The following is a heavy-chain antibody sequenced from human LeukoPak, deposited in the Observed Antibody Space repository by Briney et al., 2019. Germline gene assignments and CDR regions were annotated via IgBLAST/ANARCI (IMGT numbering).Heavy chain of an antibody. CDR2: INHSGST. CDR1: GGSFSGYY. D-gene: IGHD6-13*01. J-gene: IGHJ4*02. CDR3: AKDLGIAAALPYDYFDY. Sequence: SETPSLTCAVYGGSFSGYYWSWIRQPPGKGLEWIGEINHSGSTNYNPSLKSRVTISVDTSKNQFSLKLSSVTAADTAVYYCAKDLGIAAALPYDYFDYWGQGTLVTVSS. V-gene: IGHV4-34*01.